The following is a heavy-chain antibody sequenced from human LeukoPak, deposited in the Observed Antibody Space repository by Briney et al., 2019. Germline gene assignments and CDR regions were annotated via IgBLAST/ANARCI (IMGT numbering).Heavy chain of an antibody. CDR3: AREKTACGGDCYDS. CDR1: GFTFSGYE. CDR2: ISSSGTPI. D-gene: IGHD2-21*01. Sequence: GGSLRLSCAASGFTFSGYEMNWVRQAPGKGLEWVSYISSSGTPIHYADSVKGRFTISRDNAKNSLFLQMNSLRAEDTAVYYCAREKTACGGDCYDSWGQGTLVTVSS. V-gene: IGHV3-48*03. J-gene: IGHJ4*02.